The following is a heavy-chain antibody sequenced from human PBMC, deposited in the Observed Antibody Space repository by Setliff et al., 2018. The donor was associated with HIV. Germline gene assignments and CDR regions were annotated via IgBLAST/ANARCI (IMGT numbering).Heavy chain of an antibody. V-gene: IGHV4-38-2*02. CDR3: ARGRDDYNYDPFDI. Sequence: PSETLSLTCTVSGYSISSGYYWGWIRQPPGKGLEWIGSIYYSGSANYNPSLRSPVAISVDTSKNQFSLKLTSVTAADTAVYYCARGRDDYNYDPFDIWGQGTMVTVSS. D-gene: IGHD4-4*01. CDR2: IYYSGSA. CDR1: GYSISSGYY. J-gene: IGHJ3*02.